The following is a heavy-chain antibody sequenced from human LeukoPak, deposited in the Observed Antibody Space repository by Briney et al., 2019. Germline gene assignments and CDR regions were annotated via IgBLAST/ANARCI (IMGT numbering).Heavy chain of an antibody. Sequence: SETLSLTCTLSGGSIGSFYWSWIRQSPGGGLEWTGHVSDFETFSDSDTETVDDSENTSYNPSLKSRVTISLDVSKKQVSLKLRTVTAADTAMYFCARGVTTFFDHWGQGVLVVVSS. D-gene: IGHD2-21*02. CDR3: ARGVTTFFDH. V-gene: IGHV4-59*12. J-gene: IGHJ4*02. CDR1: GGSIGSFY. CDR2: VSDFETFSDSDTETVDDSENT.